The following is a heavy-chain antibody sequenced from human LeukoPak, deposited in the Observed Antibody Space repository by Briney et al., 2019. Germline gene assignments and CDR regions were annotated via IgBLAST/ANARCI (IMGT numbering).Heavy chain of an antibody. CDR3: AREIWSGSFDYMDV. J-gene: IGHJ6*03. V-gene: IGHV4-59*01. CDR2: IYYSGST. CDR1: GGSISSYY. D-gene: IGHD3-3*01. Sequence: PSETLSLTCAVSGGSISSYYWSWLRQPPGKGLEWIGYIYYSGSTNYNPSLKSRVTISVDTSKNQFSLKLSSVTAADTAVYYCAREIWSGSFDYMDVWGKGTTVTVSS.